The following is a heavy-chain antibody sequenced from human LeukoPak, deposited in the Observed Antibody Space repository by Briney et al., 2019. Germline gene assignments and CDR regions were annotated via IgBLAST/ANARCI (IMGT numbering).Heavy chain of an antibody. J-gene: IGHJ2*01. Sequence: SETLSLTCTVSGGSISSYYWSWIRQPPGKGLEWIGYIYYSGSTNYNPSLKSRVTISVDTSKNQFSLKLSSVTAADTAVYYCARHYSLATMYCYFDLRGRGTLVAVSS. D-gene: IGHD5-24*01. V-gene: IGHV4-59*08. CDR3: ARHYSLATMYCYFDL. CDR2: IYYSGST. CDR1: GGSISSYY.